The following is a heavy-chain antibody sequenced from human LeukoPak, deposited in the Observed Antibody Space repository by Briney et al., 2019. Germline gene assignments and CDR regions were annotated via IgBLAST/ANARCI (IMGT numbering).Heavy chain of an antibody. D-gene: IGHD6-13*01. CDR3: ATDTIAAARNSGDY. CDR1: GFTFSSYW. J-gene: IGHJ4*02. Sequence: GGSLRLSCAASGFTFSSYWMTWVRQAPGKGLEWVATIKQDGSEKYYVHSAKGRFTISRDNAKSSLYLQMNSLRAEDTAVYYCATDTIAAARNSGDYWGQGTLVTVSS. CDR2: IKQDGSEK. V-gene: IGHV3-7*01.